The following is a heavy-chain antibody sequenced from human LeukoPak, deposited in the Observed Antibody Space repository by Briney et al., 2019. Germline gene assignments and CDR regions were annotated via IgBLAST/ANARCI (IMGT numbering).Heavy chain of an antibody. V-gene: IGHV3-9*01. CDR2: ISWNSGSI. CDR1: GFTFDDYA. J-gene: IGHJ4*02. D-gene: IGHD3-10*01. Sequence: GRSLRLSCAASGFTFDDYAMHWVRQAPGKGLEWVSGISWNSGSIGYADSVKGRFTISRDNAKNSLYLQMNSLRAEDTALYYCAKGSHYGSGSYYDYWGQGTLVTVSS. CDR3: AKGSHYGSGSYYDY.